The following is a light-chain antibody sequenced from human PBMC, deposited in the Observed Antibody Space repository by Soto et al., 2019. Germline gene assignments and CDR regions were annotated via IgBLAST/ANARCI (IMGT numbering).Light chain of an antibody. Sequence: EIMMTQSPVTLSVAPGERATLSCRASQSVNSNLAWYQQKPGQAPRLLIYGASTRATGIPASFIGNGSGTEFPLTASIIQPEDFAVYYCQQYNNWPSFGQGTRLEIK. CDR3: QQYNNWPS. CDR2: GAS. CDR1: QSVNSN. J-gene: IGKJ5*01. V-gene: IGKV3-15*01.